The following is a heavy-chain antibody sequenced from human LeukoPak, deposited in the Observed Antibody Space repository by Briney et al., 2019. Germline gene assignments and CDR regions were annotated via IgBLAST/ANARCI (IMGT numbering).Heavy chain of an antibody. Sequence: GGSLRLSCAASGFTFSSYGMHWVRQAPGKGLEWVAVISYDGSNKYYADSVKGRFTISRDNSKNTLYLQMNSLRAEDTAVYYCARDPKTPIPIFGVGTQGFDYWGQGTLVTVSS. J-gene: IGHJ4*02. V-gene: IGHV3-30*19. CDR3: ARDPKTPIPIFGVGTQGFDY. CDR1: GFTFSSYG. D-gene: IGHD3-3*01. CDR2: ISYDGSNK.